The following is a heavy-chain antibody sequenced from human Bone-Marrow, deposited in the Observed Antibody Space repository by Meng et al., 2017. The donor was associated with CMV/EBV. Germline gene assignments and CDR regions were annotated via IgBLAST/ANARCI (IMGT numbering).Heavy chain of an antibody. CDR1: GGSFSGYY. CDR2: INHSGST. Sequence: GSLRLSCAVYGGSFSGYYWSWIRQPPGKGLEWIGEINHSGSTNYNPSLKSRVTISVDTSKNQFSLKLSSVTAADTAVYYCARDSVGAAAGHNWFDPWGQGTLVTVSS. V-gene: IGHV4-34*01. D-gene: IGHD6-13*01. CDR3: ARDSVGAAAGHNWFDP. J-gene: IGHJ5*02.